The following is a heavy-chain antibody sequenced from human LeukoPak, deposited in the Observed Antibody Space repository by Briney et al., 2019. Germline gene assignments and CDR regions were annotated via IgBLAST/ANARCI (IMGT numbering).Heavy chain of an antibody. CDR1: GGSISSYY. CDR3: VRHPVGDPRSWFDP. J-gene: IGHJ5*02. Sequence: SETLSLTCTVSGGSISSYYWSWIRQPPGEGLEWIGYIYYSGSTIYNPSLKSRVTISVDTSKNQFSLKLSSVTAADTAVYYCVRHPVGDPRSWFDPWGQGTLATVSS. V-gene: IGHV4-59*08. D-gene: IGHD2-21*01. CDR2: IYYSGST.